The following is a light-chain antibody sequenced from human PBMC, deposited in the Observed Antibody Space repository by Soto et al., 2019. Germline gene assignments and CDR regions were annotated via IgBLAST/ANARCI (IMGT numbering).Light chain of an antibody. V-gene: IGKV3-15*01. CDR3: QQYNNGPWT. Sequence: EIAMTQSPATLSVSPGERATLSCRASQSVSSNLAWYQQKPGQAPRLLIYGASTRATGVPARFSGSGSGTEFILTISSPQSEDFVVYYCQQYNNGPWTFGQGTKVDNK. J-gene: IGKJ1*01. CDR2: GAS. CDR1: QSVSSN.